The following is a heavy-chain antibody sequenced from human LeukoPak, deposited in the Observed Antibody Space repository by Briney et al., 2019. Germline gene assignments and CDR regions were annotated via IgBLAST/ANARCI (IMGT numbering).Heavy chain of an antibody. CDR2: ISYDGSNK. CDR3: ARDLLVDDSSYPIGY. V-gene: IGHV3-30-3*01. D-gene: IGHD3-22*01. CDR1: GFTFSSYA. Sequence: QPGGSLRLSCAASGFTFSSYAMHWVRQAPGKGLEWVAVISYDGSNKYYTDSVKGRFTISRDNSKNTLYLQMNSLRAEDTAVYYCARDLLVDDSSYPIGYWGQGTLVTVSS. J-gene: IGHJ4*02.